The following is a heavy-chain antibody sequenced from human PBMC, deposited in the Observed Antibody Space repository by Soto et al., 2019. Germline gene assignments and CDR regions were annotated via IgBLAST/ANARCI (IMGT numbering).Heavy chain of an antibody. V-gene: IGHV1-18*01. CDR1: GYNLKSYD. CDR2: ISVYNGNI. D-gene: IGHD3-10*01. J-gene: IGHJ6*02. Sequence: ASVKVSCKDTGYNLKSYDISWVRQAPGQGLEWMGWISVYNGNINYAQKGQDRVTMTTDTSKTTAHMELRSLRSDDTAVYYCASPPLFYGSTIHGYYYYGMDVCGQRPTVTVSS. CDR3: ASPPLFYGSTIHGYYYYGMDV.